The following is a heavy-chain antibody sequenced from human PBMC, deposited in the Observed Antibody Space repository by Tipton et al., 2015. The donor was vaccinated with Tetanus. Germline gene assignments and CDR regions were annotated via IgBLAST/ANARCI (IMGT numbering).Heavy chain of an antibody. CDR3: AREADCSGGSCFSGDFDN. J-gene: IGHJ4*02. D-gene: IGHD2-15*01. Sequence: SLRLSCAASGFTFSTYGMSWVRQAPGKGLEWVAHVNGGGGRTYYAASVKGQFTISRDNSQNTLYLQMNCLRAEDTAVYYCAREADCSGGSCFSGDFDNWGQGTQVTVSS. CDR2: VNGGGGRT. V-gene: IGHV3-23*01. CDR1: GFTFSTYG.